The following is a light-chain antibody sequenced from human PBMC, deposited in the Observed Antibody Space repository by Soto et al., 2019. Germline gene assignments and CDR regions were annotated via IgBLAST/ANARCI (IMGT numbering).Light chain of an antibody. CDR2: GNI. J-gene: IGLJ1*01. Sequence: QSVLTQPPSVSGVPGQRVTISCTGSSSNIGAGYDVHWYQQLPGTAPKLLIYGNINRPSGVPDRFSGSKSGTSASLAITGLQAEDEADYYCQSYDSSLSADYVFGTGTKLTVL. CDR1: SSNIGAGYD. V-gene: IGLV1-40*01. CDR3: QSYDSSLSADYV.